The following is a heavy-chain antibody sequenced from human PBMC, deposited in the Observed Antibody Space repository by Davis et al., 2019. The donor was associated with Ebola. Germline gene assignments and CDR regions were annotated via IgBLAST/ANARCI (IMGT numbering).Heavy chain of an antibody. CDR3: ARGWLRGGMDV. J-gene: IGHJ6*02. CDR1: GDSVSINSAG. CDR2: TYYMSKWYN. V-gene: IGHV6-1*01. D-gene: IGHD5-18*01. Sequence: PSETLSLTCAISGDSVSINSAGWNWIRQSPSRGLEWLGRTYYMSKWYNDYAPSVVGRISINADTSKNHFSLQLNSVTPEDTALYYCARGWLRGGMDVWGEGTTVTV.